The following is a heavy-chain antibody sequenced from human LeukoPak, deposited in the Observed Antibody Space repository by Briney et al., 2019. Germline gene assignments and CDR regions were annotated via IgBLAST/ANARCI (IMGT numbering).Heavy chain of an antibody. V-gene: IGHV4-34*01. Sequence: PSETLSLTCAVYGGSFSGYYWSWIRQPPGKGLEWIGEINHSGSTNYNPSLKNRVTVSVDTSKNQFSLKLSSVTAADTAVYYCARMSGAFDIWGQGTLVIVSS. CDR2: INHSGST. J-gene: IGHJ3*02. CDR1: GGSFSGYY. D-gene: IGHD1-14*01. CDR3: ARMSGAFDI.